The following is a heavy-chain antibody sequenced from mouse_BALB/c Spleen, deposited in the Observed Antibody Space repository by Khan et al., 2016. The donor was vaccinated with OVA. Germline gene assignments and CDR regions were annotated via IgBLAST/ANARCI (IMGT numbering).Heavy chain of an antibody. CDR1: GYTFSTYW. V-gene: IGHV1-9*01. CDR2: ILPGSGTT. D-gene: IGHD2-2*01. CDR3: ARSGGYDGDY. J-gene: IGHJ2*01. Sequence: QVQLKQSGAELMKPGASVKISCKVTGYTFSTYWIEWVMQRPGHGLEWIGEILPGSGTTNSSAKFKDKATFTADTSSNTVYMQVSSLTSEDSAVYYCARSGGYDGDYWGQGTTLTVSS.